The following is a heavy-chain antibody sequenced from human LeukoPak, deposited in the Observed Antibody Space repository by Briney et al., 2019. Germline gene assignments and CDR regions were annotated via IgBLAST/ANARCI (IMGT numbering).Heavy chain of an antibody. CDR1: GGSISSYY. Sequence: SETLSLTCTVSGGSISSYYWSWIRQPPGKGLEWVGYIYYSGSTNYNPSLKSRFTISVDTSKNQFSLKLRSVTAADTAVYYCARAQTIFGVVDDLFGGGVRPKYYFDYWGQGTLVTVSS. CDR2: IYYSGST. CDR3: ARAQTIFGVVDDLFGGGVRPKYYFDY. D-gene: IGHD3-3*01. V-gene: IGHV4-59*01. J-gene: IGHJ4*02.